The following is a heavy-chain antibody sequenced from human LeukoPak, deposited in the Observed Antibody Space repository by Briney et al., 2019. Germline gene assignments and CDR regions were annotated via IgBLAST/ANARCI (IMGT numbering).Heavy chain of an antibody. CDR3: ARLANYDFWGGPYPHDAFDI. CDR2: IYYSGST. Sequence: PSETLSLTCTVSGGSISSYYWSWIRQPPGKGLEWIGYIYYSGSTNYNPSLKSRVTISVDTSKNQFSLKVASVTAADTAVFYCARLANYDFWGGPYPHDAFDIWGQGTMVTVSS. CDR1: GGSISSYY. V-gene: IGHV4-59*08. D-gene: IGHD3-3*01. J-gene: IGHJ3*02.